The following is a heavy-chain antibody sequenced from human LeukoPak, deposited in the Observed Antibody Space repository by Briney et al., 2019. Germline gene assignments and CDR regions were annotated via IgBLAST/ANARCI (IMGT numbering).Heavy chain of an antibody. D-gene: IGHD2-2*01. Sequence: GGSLRLSCAASGFTFSDYYMSWIRQAPGKGLECVSYISSSGSTIYYADSVKGRFTISRDNAKNSLYLQMNSLRAEDTAVYYCARCAGQLQEYFQHWGQGTLVTVSS. CDR2: ISSSGSTI. V-gene: IGHV3-11*01. CDR3: ARCAGQLQEYFQH. J-gene: IGHJ1*01. CDR1: GFTFSDYY.